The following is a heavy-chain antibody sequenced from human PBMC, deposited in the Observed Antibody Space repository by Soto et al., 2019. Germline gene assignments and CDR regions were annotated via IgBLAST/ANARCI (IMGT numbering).Heavy chain of an antibody. CDR2: IRSKANSYAT. D-gene: IGHD3-10*01. CDR1: GFTFSGSA. J-gene: IGHJ6*02. Sequence: EVQLVESGGGLVQPGGSLKLSCAASGFTFSGSAMHWVRQASGKGLEWVGRIRSKANSYATAYAASVKGRFTISRDDSKNTAYLQMNSLKTEDTAVYYCTRDSYYYGSGSPNAPYYGMDVWGQGTTVTVSS. CDR3: TRDSYYYGSGSPNAPYYGMDV. V-gene: IGHV3-73*02.